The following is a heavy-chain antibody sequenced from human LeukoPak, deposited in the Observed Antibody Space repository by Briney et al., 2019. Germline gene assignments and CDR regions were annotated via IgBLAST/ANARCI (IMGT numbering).Heavy chain of an antibody. D-gene: IGHD6-19*01. CDR2: IYYRGST. V-gene: IGHV4-39*01. J-gene: IGHJ6*03. CDR3: ATKRSGWYNYYYMDV. CDR1: GGSISSSSYY. Sequence: PSETLSLICTVSGGSISSSSYYWGWIRQPPGKGLEWIGSIYYRGSTDYNPSLKSRVTMYVDTSKNQFPLKLNSVTAADTAVYYCATKRSGWYNYYYMDVWGKGATVTVSS.